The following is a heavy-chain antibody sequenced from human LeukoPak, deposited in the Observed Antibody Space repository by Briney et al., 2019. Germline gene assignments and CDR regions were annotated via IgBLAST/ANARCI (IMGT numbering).Heavy chain of an antibody. Sequence: PSETLSLTCTVSGGSISSSSYYWGWIRQPPRKGLEWIGSIYYSGSTYYNPSLKSRVTISVDTSKNQFSLKLSSVTAADTAVYYCARSRYSSSPRAVQFDYWGQGTLVTVSS. CDR2: IYYSGST. CDR1: GGSISSSSYY. CDR3: ARSRYSSSPRAVQFDY. J-gene: IGHJ4*02. D-gene: IGHD6-13*01. V-gene: IGHV4-39*01.